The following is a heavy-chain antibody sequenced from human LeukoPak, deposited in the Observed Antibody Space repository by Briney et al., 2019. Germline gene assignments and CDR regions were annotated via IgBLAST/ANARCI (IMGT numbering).Heavy chain of an antibody. CDR2: IYYSGST. V-gene: IGHV4-39*07. CDR1: GGSISSSSYY. CDR3: ARGNYYGSGSFDAFDI. D-gene: IGHD3-10*01. J-gene: IGHJ3*02. Sequence: SETLSLTCTVSGGSISSSSYYWGWIRQPPGKGLEWIGGIYYSGSTYYNPSLKSRVTISVDTSKNQFSLKLSSVTAADTAVYYCARGNYYGSGSFDAFDIWGQGTMVTVSS.